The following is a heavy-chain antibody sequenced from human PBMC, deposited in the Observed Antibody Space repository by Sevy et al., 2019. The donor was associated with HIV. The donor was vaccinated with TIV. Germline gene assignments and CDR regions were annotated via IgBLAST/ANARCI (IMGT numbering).Heavy chain of an antibody. CDR1: EFVFSSYT. Sequence: WGSLRLSCAASEFVFSSYTMNWVRQAPGKGLEWVSAISSGSDYIYYADSVKGRFTISRDNAKNSLYLQMHSLRAEDTALYYCARTYYYDDSGYYLGYGFDIWGQGTMVTVSS. V-gene: IGHV3-21*01. J-gene: IGHJ3*02. D-gene: IGHD3-22*01. CDR2: ISSGSDYI. CDR3: ARTYYYDDSGYYLGYGFDI.